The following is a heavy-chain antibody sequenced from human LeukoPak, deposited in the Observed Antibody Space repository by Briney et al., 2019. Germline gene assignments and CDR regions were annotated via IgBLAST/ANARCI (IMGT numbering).Heavy chain of an antibody. Sequence: GGSLRLSCAASGFTFSSYAMNWVRQAPGKGLEWVSGISGSGGSTYYADSVKGRFTISRDNSKNTLYLQMNSLRAEDTAIYYCAKDSAVAGTNYFDYWGQGTLVTISS. CDR2: ISGSGGST. D-gene: IGHD6-19*01. CDR1: GFTFSSYA. J-gene: IGHJ4*02. CDR3: AKDSAVAGTNYFDY. V-gene: IGHV3-23*01.